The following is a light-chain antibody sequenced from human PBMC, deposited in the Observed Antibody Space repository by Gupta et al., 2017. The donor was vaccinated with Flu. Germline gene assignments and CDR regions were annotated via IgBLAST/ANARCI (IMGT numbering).Light chain of an antibody. CDR3: ETWDSSMSEVV. J-gene: IGLJ2*01. CDR1: SSNIGSTD. V-gene: IGLV1-51*01. CDR2: IND. Sequence: QSVLTKPPSVSAAPGQKVTFSCSGSSSNIGSTDVSWYQQLPGTAPILLIYINDQRRSGIPARFSGSTSGSSATLGITGLQTGDAAVYYCETWDSSMSEVVFGGGTKLAVL.